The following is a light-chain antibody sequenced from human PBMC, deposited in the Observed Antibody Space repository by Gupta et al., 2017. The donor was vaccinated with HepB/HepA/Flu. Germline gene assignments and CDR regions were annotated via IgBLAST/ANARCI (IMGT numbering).Light chain of an antibody. CDR2: KDK. CDR1: TLSRQY. J-gene: IGLJ3*02. V-gene: IGLV3-25*03. Sequence: SDELTQPPSVSVSPGQTARITCSGDTLSRQYTYWYQQRPGQDPILIIFKDKGRTPGIPERFSASSSGTTASVTISDVQSEDAADYFCQSLDASGRVFGGGTKLTVL. CDR3: QSLDASGRV.